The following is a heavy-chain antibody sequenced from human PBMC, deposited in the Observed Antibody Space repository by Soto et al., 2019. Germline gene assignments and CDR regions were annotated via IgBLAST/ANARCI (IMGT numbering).Heavy chain of an antibody. CDR1: GFTFRSYS. CDR2: ISSSSSYR. J-gene: IGHJ4*02. V-gene: IGHV3-21*01. Sequence: GGSLRLSCAASGFTFRSYSMNWVRQAPGKGLEWVSSISSSSSYRYYADSVKGRFTISRDNAKNSLYLQMNSLRAEDKAVYYCARVRELGNVKWGFDYWGQGTLVTVSS. CDR3: ARVRELGNVKWGFDY. D-gene: IGHD7-27*01.